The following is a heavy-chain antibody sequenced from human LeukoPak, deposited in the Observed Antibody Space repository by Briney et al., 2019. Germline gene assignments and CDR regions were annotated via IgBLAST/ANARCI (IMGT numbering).Heavy chain of an antibody. J-gene: IGHJ4*02. CDR2: ISNSGGYI. CDR3: ARGIAAAAAHFDY. V-gene: IGHV3-21*01. Sequence: PGGSLRLSCAASGFTFSSYSMNWVRQAPGKGLEWVSSISNSGGYIHYADSLKGRLTISRDNAKNSLYLQMNSLRAEDTAVYYCARGIAAAAAHFDYWGQGTLVTVSS. D-gene: IGHD6-13*01. CDR1: GFTFSSYS.